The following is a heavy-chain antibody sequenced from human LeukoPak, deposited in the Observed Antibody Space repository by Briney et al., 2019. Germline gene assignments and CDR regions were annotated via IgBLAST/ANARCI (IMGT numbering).Heavy chain of an antibody. Sequence: PGGSLRLSCAASGFTFSSYSMNWVRQAPGKGLEWVSSISSSSYIYYADSVKGRFTISRDNAKNSLYLQMNSLRAEDTAVYYCAREFLEWLTPVWGKGTTVTVSS. CDR3: AREFLEWLTPV. D-gene: IGHD3-3*01. CDR2: ISSSSYI. V-gene: IGHV3-21*01. CDR1: GFTFSSYS. J-gene: IGHJ6*04.